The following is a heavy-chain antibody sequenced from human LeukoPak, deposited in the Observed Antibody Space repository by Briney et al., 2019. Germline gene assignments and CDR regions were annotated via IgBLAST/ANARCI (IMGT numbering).Heavy chain of an antibody. Sequence: SETLSLTCAVSGGSISSGSYSWSWIRQPPGKGLEWIGYIYPRGSTYYNPSLKSRVILSLDKSANQFSLNLSSVTAADTAVYYCARVTRGYYFDYWGQGTLVTVSS. CDR1: GGSISSGSYS. CDR2: IYPRGST. D-gene: IGHD4-11*01. V-gene: IGHV4-30-2*01. J-gene: IGHJ4*02. CDR3: ARVTRGYYFDY.